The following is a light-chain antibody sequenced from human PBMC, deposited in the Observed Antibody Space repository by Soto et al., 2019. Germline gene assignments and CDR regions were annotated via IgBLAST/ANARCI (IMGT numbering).Light chain of an antibody. J-gene: IGKJ1*01. CDR3: QQHNTWPQT. CDR1: QSVSSN. Sequence: EIVMTQSPATLSVSPGESATLSCSASQSVSSNLAWYQQKPGQAPRLLIYGASTRATGIPARFSGSGSGTEFTLTISSLQSEDFAVYYCQQHNTWPQTFGQVTKVVI. V-gene: IGKV3-15*01. CDR2: GAS.